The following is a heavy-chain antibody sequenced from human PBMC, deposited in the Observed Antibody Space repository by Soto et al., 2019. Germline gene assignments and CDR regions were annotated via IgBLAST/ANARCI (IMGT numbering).Heavy chain of an antibody. V-gene: IGHV1-18*01. Sequence: ASVKVSCKASGYIFTSYGISWVRQAPGQGLEWMGWISADNGNTNYAQKLQGRVTMTTDTSTSTAYMELRSLRSDDTAVYYCARTQSSGCLDYWGQGTLVTVSS. CDR1: GYIFTSYG. CDR2: ISADNGNT. J-gene: IGHJ4*02. CDR3: ARTQSSGCLDY. D-gene: IGHD6-19*01.